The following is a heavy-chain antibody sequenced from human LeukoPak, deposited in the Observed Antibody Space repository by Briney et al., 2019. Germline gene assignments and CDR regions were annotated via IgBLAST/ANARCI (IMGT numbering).Heavy chain of an antibody. D-gene: IGHD3-22*01. Sequence: GGSLRLSCAASGFSFSTYGMHWVRQAPGKGLEWVAMIWYDASGQHYADSVKGRFTISRDTSKNTLYLQLNSLRAEDTAVYFCARDSLYDDNGYYHYFDYWGQGTLVTVSS. J-gene: IGHJ4*02. CDR3: ARDSLYDDNGYYHYFDY. V-gene: IGHV3-33*01. CDR2: IWYDASGQ. CDR1: GFSFSTYG.